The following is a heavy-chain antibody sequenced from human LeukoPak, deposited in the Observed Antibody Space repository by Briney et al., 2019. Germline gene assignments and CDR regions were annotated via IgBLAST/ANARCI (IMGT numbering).Heavy chain of an antibody. Sequence: ASVKVSCKASGYTFTGYYMHWVRQAPGQGLEWMGWINPNSGDTGYALKFQGRVTMSRNTSISTAYMELGSLRSEDTAVYYCARVPRRGERFDPWGQGTLVTVSS. V-gene: IGHV1-2*02. D-gene: IGHD3-10*01. CDR3: ARVPRRGERFDP. CDR2: INPNSGDT. J-gene: IGHJ5*02. CDR1: GYTFTGYY.